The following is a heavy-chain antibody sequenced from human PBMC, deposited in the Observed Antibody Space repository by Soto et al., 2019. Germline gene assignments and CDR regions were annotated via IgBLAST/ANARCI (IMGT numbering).Heavy chain of an antibody. J-gene: IGHJ5*02. V-gene: IGHV1-46*01. CDR3: ARDRVDCSGGNCWRSVEDT. Sequence: QVQLMQSGAEVKKPGASVKVSCKASGYTFTSYYMHWVRQAPGQGLEWMGIIDPSGGGTSYAQKFQGRLTRPRDTSTSTGYMELSSLRSEDTAVYYCARDRVDCSGGNCWRSVEDTWGQGTLVTVSS. D-gene: IGHD2-15*01. CDR2: IDPSGGGT. CDR1: GYTFTSYY.